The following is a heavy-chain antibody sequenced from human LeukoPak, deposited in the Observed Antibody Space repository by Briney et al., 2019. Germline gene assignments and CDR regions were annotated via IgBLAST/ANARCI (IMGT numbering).Heavy chain of an antibody. Sequence: GGSLGLSCAASGFTFSSYAMSWVRQTPGKGLEWVSAISGSGGSTYYADSVKGRFTISRDNSKNTLYLQMNSLRAEDTAVYYCARESGDGSSNWFDPWGQGTLVTVSS. CDR1: GFTFSSYA. CDR2: ISGSGGST. J-gene: IGHJ5*02. V-gene: IGHV3-23*01. D-gene: IGHD6-6*01. CDR3: ARESGDGSSNWFDP.